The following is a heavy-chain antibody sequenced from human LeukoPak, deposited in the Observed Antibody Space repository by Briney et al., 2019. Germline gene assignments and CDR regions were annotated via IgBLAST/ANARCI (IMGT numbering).Heavy chain of an antibody. CDR3: ARGVYWSLDY. CDR2: IAGGDEST. D-gene: IGHD1-1*01. CDR1: GFIFNTNG. V-gene: IGHV3-23*01. J-gene: IGHJ4*02. Sequence: PGGSLRLSCAISGFIFNTNGMNWVRQSPGKGLEWLATIAGGDESTYYADSVKGRFAISRDNSKNTVFLHMKSLRVEDTAVYYCARGVYWSLDYWGQGTPVTVSS.